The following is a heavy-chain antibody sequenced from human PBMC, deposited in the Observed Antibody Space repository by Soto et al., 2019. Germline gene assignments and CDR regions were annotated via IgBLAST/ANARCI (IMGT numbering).Heavy chain of an antibody. CDR2: ISGSGGST. CDR1: GLTFSSFA. D-gene: IGHD6-13*01. V-gene: IGHV3-23*01. J-gene: IGHJ6*02. CDR3: AKGHSSSPSPQYYYYGMDV. Sequence: GGSLRLSCAASGLTFSSFAMSWVRQAPGKGLEWVSGISGSGGSTYHADSVKGRFIISRDNSKNVLYLQMNSVRAEDTAVYYCAKGHSSSPSPQYYYYGMDVWGQGTTVTVSS.